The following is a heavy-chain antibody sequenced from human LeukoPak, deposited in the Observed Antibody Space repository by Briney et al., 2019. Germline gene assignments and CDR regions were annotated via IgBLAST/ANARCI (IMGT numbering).Heavy chain of an antibody. CDR3: ARALQLWLEVDY. J-gene: IGHJ4*02. CDR1: GFTFSSYG. D-gene: IGHD5-18*01. V-gene: IGHV3-21*01. CDR2: ISSSSSYI. Sequence: GGSLRLSCAASGFTFSSYGMNWVRQAPGKGLEWVSSISSSSSYIYYADSVKGRFTISRDNAKNSLYLQMNSLRAEDTAVYYCARALQLWLEVDYWGQGTLVTVSS.